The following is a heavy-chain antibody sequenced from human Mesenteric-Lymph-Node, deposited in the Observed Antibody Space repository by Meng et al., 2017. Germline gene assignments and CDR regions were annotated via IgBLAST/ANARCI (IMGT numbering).Heavy chain of an antibody. CDR2: FSGSDGGT. J-gene: IGHJ4*02. V-gene: IGHV3-23*01. CDR3: AKEMGAVGTPYFDY. Sequence: EVQLLESGGGLVQPGGSLRLSWAASGFSFSNYAISWVRQAPGKGLEWVSAFSGSDGGTHYADSVKGRFTISRDSSKNTLYLQMNSLRAEDTAIYYCAKEMGAVGTPYFDYWGQGTLVTVSS. D-gene: IGHD6-13*01. CDR1: GFSFSNYA.